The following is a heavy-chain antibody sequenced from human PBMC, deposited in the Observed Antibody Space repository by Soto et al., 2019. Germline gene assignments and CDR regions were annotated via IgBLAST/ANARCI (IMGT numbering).Heavy chain of an antibody. Sequence: PGGSLRLSCAASGFRVNTYARSWVRQAPGKGLEWVSTTGISGRTTYYADSVKGRFTVSRDDSKNTLDLQMSSLRAEDTAVYYCATVHNTSRSFDYWGQGTLVTVSS. J-gene: IGHJ4*02. V-gene: IGHV3-23*01. D-gene: IGHD1-20*01. CDR1: GFRVNTYA. CDR2: TGISGRTT. CDR3: ATVHNTSRSFDY.